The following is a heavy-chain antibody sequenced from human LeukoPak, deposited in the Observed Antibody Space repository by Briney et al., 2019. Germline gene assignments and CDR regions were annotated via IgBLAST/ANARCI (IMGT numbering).Heavy chain of an antibody. V-gene: IGHV4-34*01. CDR1: GGSFSGYY. CDR3: ARGRTTGSRGNGY. J-gene: IGHJ4*02. CDR2: INHSGST. D-gene: IGHD4-11*01. Sequence: SETLSLTCAVHGGSFSGYYWSWIRQPPGKGLEWIGEINHSGSTNYNPSLKSRVTISVDTSKNQFSLKLSSVTAADTAVYYCARGRTTGSRGNGYWGQGTLVTVSS.